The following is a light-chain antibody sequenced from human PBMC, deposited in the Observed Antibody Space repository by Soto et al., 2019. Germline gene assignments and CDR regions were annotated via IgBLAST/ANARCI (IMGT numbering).Light chain of an antibody. CDR3: QQSYSIPLT. CDR1: QSISKY. V-gene: IGKV1-39*01. Sequence: DLPMTQSPSSLSASVGDRVTITCRASQSISKYLNWYQQRPGKAPKLLIYSASSLQSGVPSRFSGSGSGTDFTLTISSLQSEDFVTYYCQQSYSIPLTFGGGTKVEIK. J-gene: IGKJ4*01. CDR2: SAS.